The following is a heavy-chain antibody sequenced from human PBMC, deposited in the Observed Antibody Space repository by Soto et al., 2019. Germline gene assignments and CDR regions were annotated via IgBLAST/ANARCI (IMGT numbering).Heavy chain of an antibody. Sequence: ASVKVSCKASGYTFTGYYMHWVRQAPGQGLEWMGWINPNSGGTNYAQKFQGRVTMTRDTSISTAYMELSRLRSDDTAVYYCARDRVPLERDWFDPWGQGTLVTVSS. CDR3: ARDRVPLERDWFDP. D-gene: IGHD1-1*01. J-gene: IGHJ5*02. CDR1: GYTFTGYY. V-gene: IGHV1-2*02. CDR2: INPNSGGT.